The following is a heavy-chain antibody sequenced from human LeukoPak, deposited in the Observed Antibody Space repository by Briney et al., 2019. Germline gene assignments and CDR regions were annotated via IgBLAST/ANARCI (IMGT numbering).Heavy chain of an antibody. CDR1: GGSISSYY. CDR2: IYYSGST. CDR3: ARVGRSAARSIDY. J-gene: IGHJ4*02. D-gene: IGHD6-6*01. Sequence: PSETLSLTCTVSGGSISSYYWSWIRQPPGKGLEYIGYIYYSGSTNYNPSLKSRLTISVDTSKNQFSLKLSSVTAADTAVYYCARVGRSAARSIDYWGQGTLVTVSS. V-gene: IGHV4-59*12.